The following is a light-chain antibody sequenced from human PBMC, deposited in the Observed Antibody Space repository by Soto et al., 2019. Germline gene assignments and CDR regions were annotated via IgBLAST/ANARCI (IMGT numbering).Light chain of an antibody. J-gene: IGKJ1*01. CDR2: EAS. CDR3: QHYKSYPWT. Sequence: DIQMTQSPSTLSASVGDRVTITCRASQRISSWLAWYQQKLGKAPKLLIYEASTLESGVPSRFSGSGSGTEFTLSISSLQPDDFGTYYCQHYKSYPWTFGQGTKVEIK. V-gene: IGKV1-5*03. CDR1: QRISSW.